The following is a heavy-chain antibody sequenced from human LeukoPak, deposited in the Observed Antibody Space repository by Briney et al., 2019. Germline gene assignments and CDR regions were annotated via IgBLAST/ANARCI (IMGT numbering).Heavy chain of an antibody. J-gene: IGHJ3*02. CDR3: TTYTNGAFHI. Sequence: KPGGSLRLSCAASEFTFTNAWMSWVRQAPGKGLEWVGRIYSKTDGGRTDYAAPVKGRFTISRDGSENTLYLQMNSPKIEDSAVYYCTTYTNGAFHIWGQGTKVTVSS. CDR2: IYSKTDGGRT. D-gene: IGHD2-8*01. V-gene: IGHV3-15*01. CDR1: EFTFTNAW.